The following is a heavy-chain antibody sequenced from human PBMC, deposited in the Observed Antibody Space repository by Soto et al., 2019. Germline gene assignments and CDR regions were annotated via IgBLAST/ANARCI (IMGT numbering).Heavy chain of an antibody. Sequence: VASVKVSCKASGYTFTGYYMHWVRQAPGQGHEWMGWINPNSGGTNYAQKFQGWVTMTRDTSISTAYMELSRLRSDDTAVYYCARGVATIRDYYYYYYGMDVWGQGTTVTVSS. CDR2: INPNSGGT. J-gene: IGHJ6*02. V-gene: IGHV1-2*04. CDR1: GYTFTGYY. D-gene: IGHD5-12*01. CDR3: ARGVATIRDYYYYYYGMDV.